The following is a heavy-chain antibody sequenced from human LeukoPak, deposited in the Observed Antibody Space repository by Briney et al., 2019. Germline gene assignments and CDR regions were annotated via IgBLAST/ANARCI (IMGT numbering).Heavy chain of an antibody. J-gene: IGHJ6*02. V-gene: IGHV3-21*01. CDR3: ARDQRDIVVVPAAWGYYYGMDV. CDR2: ISSSSSYI. D-gene: IGHD2-2*01. CDR1: GFTFSSYS. Sequence: GGSLRLSCAASGFTFSSYSMNWVRQAPGKGLEWVSSISSSSSYIYYADSVKGRFTISRDNAKNPLYLQMNSLRAEDTAVYYCARDQRDIVVVPAAWGYYYGMDVWGQGTTVTVSS.